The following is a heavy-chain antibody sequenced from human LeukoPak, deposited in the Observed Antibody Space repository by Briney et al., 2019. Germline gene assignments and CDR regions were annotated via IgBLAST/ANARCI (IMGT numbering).Heavy chain of an antibody. CDR3: AKALPYTAMGIYYFDY. D-gene: IGHD5-18*01. V-gene: IGHV3-23*01. CDR1: GFTFSSYA. Sequence: GGSLRLSCAASGFTFSSYAMSWVRQAPGKGLEWVSAISGSGGSTYYADSVKGRFTISRDNSKNTLYLQMSSLRAEDTAVYYCAKALPYTAMGIYYFDYWGQGTLVTVSS. J-gene: IGHJ4*02. CDR2: ISGSGGST.